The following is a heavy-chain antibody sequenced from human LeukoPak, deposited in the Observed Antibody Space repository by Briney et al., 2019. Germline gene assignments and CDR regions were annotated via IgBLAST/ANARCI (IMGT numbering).Heavy chain of an antibody. Sequence: SETLSLTCTVSGGSISSYYWSWIRQPPGKGLEWIGYIYYSGSTNYNPSLKSRVTISVDTSKNQFSLKLSSVTAADTAVYYCARVLPSSWYSAFDIWGQGTMVTVSS. V-gene: IGHV4-59*01. D-gene: IGHD6-13*01. CDR1: GGSISSYY. J-gene: IGHJ3*02. CDR2: IYYSGST. CDR3: ARVLPSSWYSAFDI.